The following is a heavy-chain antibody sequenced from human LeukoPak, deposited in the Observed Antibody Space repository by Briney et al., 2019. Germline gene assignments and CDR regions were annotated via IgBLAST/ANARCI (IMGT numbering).Heavy chain of an antibody. CDR3: ARQRDGYNLVDFGV. V-gene: IGHV4-59*01. CDR1: GGSISNYY. D-gene: IGHD5-24*01. CDR2: VYYSGKT. J-gene: IGHJ4*02. Sequence: SETLSLTCSVSGGSISNYYWNWIRQPPRKGLEWIGNVYYSGKTNYNPSLKSRVIISVDTSQNQFSLKMSSVTAPDTAVYYCARQRDGYNLVDFGVWGQGTVVTVSS.